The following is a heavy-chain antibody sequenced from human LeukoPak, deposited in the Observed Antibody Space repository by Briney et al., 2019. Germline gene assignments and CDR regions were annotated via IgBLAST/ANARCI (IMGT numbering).Heavy chain of an antibody. D-gene: IGHD2-21*01. J-gene: IGHJ4*02. CDR1: GFTFSSYG. CDR2: ISYDGSNK. Sequence: PGRSLRLSCAASGFTFSSYGMHWVRQAPGKGLEWVAVISYDGSNKYYADSVKGRFTISRDNSKNTLYLQMNSLRAEDTAVYYCAKDFQSGGEIDYWGQGTLVTVSS. V-gene: IGHV3-30*18. CDR3: AKDFQSGGEIDY.